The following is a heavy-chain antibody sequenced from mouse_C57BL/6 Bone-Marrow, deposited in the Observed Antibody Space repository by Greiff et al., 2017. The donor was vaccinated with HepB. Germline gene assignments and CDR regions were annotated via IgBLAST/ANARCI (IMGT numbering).Heavy chain of an antibody. Sequence: VQLQQSGAELARPEASVKLSCKASGYTFTSYGISWVKQRTGQGLEWIGEIYPRSGNTYYNEKFKGKATLTADKSSSTAYMELRSLTSEDSAVYVWGRRRADGCWFAYWGQGTLVTVSA. CDR1: GYTFTSYG. CDR2: IYPRSGNT. J-gene: IGHJ3*01. D-gene: IGHD2-3*01. CDR3: GRRRADGCWFAY. V-gene: IGHV1-81*01.